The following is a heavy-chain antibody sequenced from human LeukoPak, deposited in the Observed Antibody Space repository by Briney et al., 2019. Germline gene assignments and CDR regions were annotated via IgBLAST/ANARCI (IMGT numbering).Heavy chain of an antibody. CDR3: ASGGDQPLGFDP. CDR1: GGSISSGGYS. D-gene: IGHD2-2*01. Sequence: SETLSLTCAVSGGSISSGGYSWSWIRQPPGKGLEWIGYIYHSGSTYYNPSLKSRVTISVDRSKDQFSLKLSSVTAADTAVYYCASGGDQPLGFDPWGQGTLVTVSS. J-gene: IGHJ5*02. V-gene: IGHV4-30-2*01. CDR2: IYHSGST.